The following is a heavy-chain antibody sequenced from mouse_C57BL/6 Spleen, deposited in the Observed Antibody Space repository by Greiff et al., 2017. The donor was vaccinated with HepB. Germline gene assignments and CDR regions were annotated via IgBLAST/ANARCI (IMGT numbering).Heavy chain of an antibody. Sequence: VQLQQSGPELVKPGASVKMSCKASGYTFTDYNMPWVKQSHGKSLEWIGDIKPNNGGTSYNQKFKGKGTLTVNKSSSTADMELRSLTSEDSAVYYCARKDNYEGYFDVWGTGTTVTVSS. J-gene: IGHJ1*03. D-gene: IGHD1-3*01. CDR2: IKPNNGGT. CDR1: GYTFTDYN. V-gene: IGHV1-22*01. CDR3: ARKDNYEGYFDV.